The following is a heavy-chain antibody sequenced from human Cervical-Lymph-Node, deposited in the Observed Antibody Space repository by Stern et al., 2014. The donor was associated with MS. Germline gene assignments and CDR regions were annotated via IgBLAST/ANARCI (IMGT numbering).Heavy chain of an antibody. V-gene: IGHV1-69*02. CDR3: ARATNDFFYSMDV. CDR1: GGPLSMYS. Sequence: QVQLMQSGAEVKKPGSSVKVSCKASGGPLSMYSISWVRQAPGQGLEWIGRILPIVGMTNYAQKFQGRVTITSDRSSSTVYMELSSLRSEDMAVYYCARATNDFFYSMDVWGQGTTVTLSS. CDR2: ILPIVGMT. J-gene: IGHJ6*02.